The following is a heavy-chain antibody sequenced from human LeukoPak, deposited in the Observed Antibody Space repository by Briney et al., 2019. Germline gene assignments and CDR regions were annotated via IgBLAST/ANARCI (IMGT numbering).Heavy chain of an antibody. V-gene: IGHV4-34*01. CDR1: GGSFSGYY. CDR3: ARGCYLSTSCQGPWSDP. D-gene: IGHD2-2*01. CDR2: INHSGST. Sequence: SETLSLTCAVYGGSFSGYYWSWIRQPPGKGLEWIGEINHSGSTNYNPSLKSRVTISVDTSKNQFSLKLSSVTAADTAVYYCARGCYLSTSCQGPWSDPWGQGTLVTVSS. J-gene: IGHJ5*02.